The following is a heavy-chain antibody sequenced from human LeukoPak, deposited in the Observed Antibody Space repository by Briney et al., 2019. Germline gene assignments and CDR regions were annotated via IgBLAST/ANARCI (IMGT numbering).Heavy chain of an antibody. CDR1: GYTFTSYY. Sequence: ASVKVSCKASGYTFTSYYMHWVRQAPGQGLEWMGIINPSGGSTSYAQKFQGRVTMTRDTSTGTVYMELSSLRSEDTAVYYCARSQWLVRPYYGMDVWGQGTTVTVSS. V-gene: IGHV1-46*01. CDR2: INPSGGST. D-gene: IGHD6-19*01. CDR3: ARSQWLVRPYYGMDV. J-gene: IGHJ6*02.